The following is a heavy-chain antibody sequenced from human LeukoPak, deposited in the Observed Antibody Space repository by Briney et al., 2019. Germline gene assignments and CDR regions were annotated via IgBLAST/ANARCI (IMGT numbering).Heavy chain of an antibody. J-gene: IGHJ3*02. Sequence: GASVKVSCKASGYTFTGYYMHWVRQAPGQGLEWMGWINPNSGGTNYAQKFQGRVTMTRDTSISTAYMELSRLRSDDTAVYYCARVLGGYCSSTSCPDAFDIWGRGTMVTVSS. CDR2: INPNSGGT. CDR3: ARVLGGYCSSTSCPDAFDI. V-gene: IGHV1-2*02. D-gene: IGHD2-2*01. CDR1: GYTFTGYY.